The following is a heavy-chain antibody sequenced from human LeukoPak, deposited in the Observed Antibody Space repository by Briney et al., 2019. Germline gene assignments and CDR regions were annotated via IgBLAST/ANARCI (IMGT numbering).Heavy chain of an antibody. V-gene: IGHV4-4*02. CDR2: FYHSGSV. J-gene: IGHJ3*02. CDR1: GGSISSSDW. Sequence: SETLSLTSAVSGGSISSSDWWTWVRQPPGKGLEWIGEFYHSGSVNYNPSLKSRVTISADRSKNQFSLKLSSVTAADTAVYYCARPYRSASDAFDIWGQGTMVTVSS. CDR3: ARPYRSASDAFDI. D-gene: IGHD6-6*01.